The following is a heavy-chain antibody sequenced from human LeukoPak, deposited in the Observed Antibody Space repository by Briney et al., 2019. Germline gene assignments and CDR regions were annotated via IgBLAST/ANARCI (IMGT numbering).Heavy chain of an antibody. J-gene: IGHJ5*02. CDR3: ARDLVAAAGTGRFDP. CDR1: GYTLTELS. Sequence: ASVKVSCKVSGYTLTELSMHWVRQATGKGLEWMGGIIPIFGTANYAQKFQGRVTITTDESTSTAYMELSSLRSEDTAVYYCARDLVAAAGTGRFDPWGQGTLVTVSS. D-gene: IGHD6-13*01. V-gene: IGHV1-69*05. CDR2: IIPIFGTA.